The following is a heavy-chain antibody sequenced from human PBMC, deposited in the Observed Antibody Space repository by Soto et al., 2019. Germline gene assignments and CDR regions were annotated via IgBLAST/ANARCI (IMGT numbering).Heavy chain of an antibody. J-gene: IGHJ5*02. V-gene: IGHV4-39*01. CDR1: GGSISSSSYY. CDR3: ARHVRIKLELRPNPQKRLNWFDP. CDR2: IYYSGST. D-gene: IGHD1-7*01. Sequence: SETLSLTCTVSGGSISSSSYYWGWIRQPPGKGLEWIGSIYYSGSTYYNPSLKSRVTISVDTSKNQFSLKLSSVTAADTAVYYCARHVRIKLELRPNPQKRLNWFDPWGQGTLVTVSS.